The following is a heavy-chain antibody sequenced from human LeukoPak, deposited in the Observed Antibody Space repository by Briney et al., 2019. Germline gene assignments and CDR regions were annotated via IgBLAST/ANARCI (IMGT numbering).Heavy chain of an antibody. D-gene: IGHD2-2*01. CDR2: INPNSGGT. J-gene: IGHJ3*02. V-gene: IGHV1-2*02. CDR1: GYTFTGYY. Sequence: ASVKVSCKASGYTFTGYYMHWVRQAPGQGLEWMGWINPNSGGTNYAQKFQGRVTMTRDTSISTAYMELSRLRSDDTAVYYCARDSGIVVVSAVDAFDIWGQGTMVTVSS. CDR3: ARDSGIVVVSAVDAFDI.